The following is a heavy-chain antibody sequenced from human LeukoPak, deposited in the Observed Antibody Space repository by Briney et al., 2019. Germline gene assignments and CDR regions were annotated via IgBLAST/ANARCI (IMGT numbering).Heavy chain of an antibody. CDR2: ISAYNGNT. CDR3: ARGAWIQLWSYYFDY. CDR1: GYTFTSYG. D-gene: IGHD5-18*01. V-gene: IGHV1-18*01. Sequence: ASVKVSCKTSGYTFTSYGVSWVRQAPGQGLEWMGWISAYNGNTNYAQKLQGRVTMTTDTSTSTAYMELRSLRSDDTAVYYCARGAWIQLWSYYFDYWGQGTLVTVSS. J-gene: IGHJ4*02.